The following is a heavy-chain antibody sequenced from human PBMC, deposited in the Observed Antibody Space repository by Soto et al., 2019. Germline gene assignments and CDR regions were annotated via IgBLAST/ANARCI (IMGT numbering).Heavy chain of an antibody. Sequence: EVQLLESGGGLVQPGGSLRLSCAASGFTFSIYAMSWVRQAPGKGLEWVSGISGSGGSTYYADSVKGRFTISRGNSKNTLYLQMNSLRAEDTAVYYCAKDSAESVDYYDSSGYSPLWGQGTMVTVSS. V-gene: IGHV3-23*01. CDR3: AKDSAESVDYYDSSGYSPL. J-gene: IGHJ3*01. CDR2: ISGSGGST. CDR1: GFTFSIYA. D-gene: IGHD3-22*01.